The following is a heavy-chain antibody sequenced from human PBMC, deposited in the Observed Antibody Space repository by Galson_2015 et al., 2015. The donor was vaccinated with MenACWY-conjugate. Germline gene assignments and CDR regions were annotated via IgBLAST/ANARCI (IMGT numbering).Heavy chain of an antibody. J-gene: IGHJ2*01. CDR2: IRDTGSL. CDR3: ARGVTRTSGTINWYFDF. V-gene: IGHV4-59*08. D-gene: IGHD6-13*01. CDR1: GGSISSHY. Sequence: SETLSLTCTVSGGSISSHYWSWFRQPPGKGLEWIAYIRDTGSLKDNPSLKSRVTMSADKSNNQFSLRLISVTAADTAVYYCARGVTRTSGTINWYFDFWGRGTLVTVSS.